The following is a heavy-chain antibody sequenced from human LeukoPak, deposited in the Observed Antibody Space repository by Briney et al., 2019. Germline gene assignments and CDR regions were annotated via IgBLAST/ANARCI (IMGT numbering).Heavy chain of an antibody. J-gene: IGHJ6*02. Sequence: GGSLRLSCTASGFTFGDYAMSWLRQAPGKRLEWAGFIRSKAYGGTTEYAASVKGRFTISRDDSKSIAYLQMNSLKTEDTAVYYCTTDFRSSYYDSSGYPAPYYYYGMDVWGQGTTVTVSS. CDR3: TTDFRSSYYDSSGYPAPYYYYGMDV. CDR1: GFTFGDYA. CDR2: IRSKAYGGTT. V-gene: IGHV3-49*03. D-gene: IGHD3-22*01.